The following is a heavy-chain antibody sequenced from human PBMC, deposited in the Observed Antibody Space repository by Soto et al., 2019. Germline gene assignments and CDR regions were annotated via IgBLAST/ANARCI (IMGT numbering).Heavy chain of an antibody. J-gene: IGHJ1*01. CDR2: IYYSGST. D-gene: IGHD2-15*01. V-gene: IGHV4-39*01. CDR1: GGSISSSSYY. Sequence: SETLSLTCTFSGGSISSSSYYWGWIRQPPGKGLEWIGSIYYSGSTYYNPSLKSRVTISVDTSKNQFSLKLSSVTAADTAVYYCASSLVVVVAATNFPHWGQGTLVTVSS. CDR3: ASSLVVVVAATNFPH.